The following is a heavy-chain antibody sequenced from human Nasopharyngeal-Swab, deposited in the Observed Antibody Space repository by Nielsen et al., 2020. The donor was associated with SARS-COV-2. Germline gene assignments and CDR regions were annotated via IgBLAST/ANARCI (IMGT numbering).Heavy chain of an antibody. Sequence: GESLKISCAASGFPFITYWLHWFRQAPGKVLVWVSLINGDVSSTSYADSLKGRFTISRDNAKNTVYLQMNSLRVEDTAVYYCTRAGNYRHDYWGQGTLVTVSS. CDR2: INGDVSST. CDR3: TRAGNYRHDY. V-gene: IGHV3-74*01. CDR1: GFPFITYW. D-gene: IGHD1-7*01. J-gene: IGHJ4*02.